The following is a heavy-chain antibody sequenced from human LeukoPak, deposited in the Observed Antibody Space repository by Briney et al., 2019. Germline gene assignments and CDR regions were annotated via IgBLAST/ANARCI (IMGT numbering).Heavy chain of an antibody. D-gene: IGHD3-3*01. CDR1: GFTFSNYW. Sequence: GGSLRLSCAASGFTFSNYWMSWVRQAPGKGLEWVSYISSSGSTIYYADSVKGRFTISRDNAKNSLYLQMNSLRAEDTAVYYCARDPKYDFWSGYYSAVDYWGQGDLGSASS. V-gene: IGHV3-48*04. J-gene: IGHJ4*02. CDR2: ISSSGSTI. CDR3: ARDPKYDFWSGYYSAVDY.